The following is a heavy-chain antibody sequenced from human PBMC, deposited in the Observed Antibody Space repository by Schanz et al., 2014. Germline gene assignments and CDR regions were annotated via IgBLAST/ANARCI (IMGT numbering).Heavy chain of an antibody. D-gene: IGHD3-10*01. CDR1: GFTFSSYW. J-gene: IGHJ4*02. CDR3: TRGSGSRSYGWYYDS. V-gene: IGHV3-74*01. CDR2: INSDGSSA. Sequence: EVQLVESGGGLVQPGGSLRLSCAASGFTFSSYWMHWVRQAPGKGLVWISRINSDGSSASYADSVKGRFTISRDNAKNTLYLQMNSVRAEDSSLYYCTRGSGSRSYGWYYDSWGQGTLVTVSS.